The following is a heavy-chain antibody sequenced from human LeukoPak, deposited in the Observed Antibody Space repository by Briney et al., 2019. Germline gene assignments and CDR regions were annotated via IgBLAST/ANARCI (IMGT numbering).Heavy chain of an antibody. D-gene: IGHD3-22*01. V-gene: IGHV4-59*01. CDR2: IYCSGST. Sequence: SETLSLTCTVSGGSISSYYWSWIRQPPGKGLEWIGYIYCSGSTNYNPSLKSRVTISVDTSKNQFSLKLSSVTAADTAVYYCASSGYYYRDAFDIGGQGTMVTVSS. CDR1: GGSISSYY. CDR3: ASSGYYYRDAFDI. J-gene: IGHJ3*02.